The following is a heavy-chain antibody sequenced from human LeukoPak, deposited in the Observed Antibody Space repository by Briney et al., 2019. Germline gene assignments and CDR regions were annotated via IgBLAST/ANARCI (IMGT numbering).Heavy chain of an antibody. CDR1: GYTFTSYG. V-gene: IGHV1-18*01. CDR2: ISAYNGNT. J-gene: IGHJ3*02. CDR3: VTGDIVLMVYAPKGAFDI. D-gene: IGHD2-8*01. Sequence: ASVKVSCKASGYTFTSYGISWVRQAPGQGLEWMGWISAYNGNTNYAQKLQGRVTMTTDTSTSTAYMELRSLRSDDTAVYYCVTGDIVLMVYAPKGAFDIWGQGTMVTVSS.